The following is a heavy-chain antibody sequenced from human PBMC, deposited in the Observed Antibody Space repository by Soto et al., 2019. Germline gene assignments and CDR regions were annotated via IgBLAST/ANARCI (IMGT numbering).Heavy chain of an antibody. CDR3: ARRGFRSWLYEYYGIDV. Sequence: GSLRLSCAASGFTCSSYWMHWVRQASGKGLVWVSRITSDGSSTSYADSAKCRFTISRDNAKNTLYLQMHSLRAEDTAVYYCARRGFRSWLYEYYGIDVWGQGTTVTVSS. J-gene: IGHJ6*02. V-gene: IGHV3-74*01. CDR2: ITSDGSST. D-gene: IGHD3-9*01. CDR1: GFTCSSYW.